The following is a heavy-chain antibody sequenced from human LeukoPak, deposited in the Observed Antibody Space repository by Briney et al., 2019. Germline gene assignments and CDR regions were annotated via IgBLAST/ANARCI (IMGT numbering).Heavy chain of an antibody. CDR2: SDPEDGER. CDR1: GKTLSDLS. J-gene: IGHJ4*02. D-gene: IGHD5-18*01. CDR3: VTGFTTMVVDYFDY. V-gene: IGHV1-24*01. Sequence: AASVKVSCKVSGKTLSDLSIHWLRQPPGKGLEWLGGSDPEDGERIYAQMFQGRVTMTEDTSIDTAYMELSSLRSEDTAVYYCVTGFTTMVVDYFDYWGQGTLVTVSP.